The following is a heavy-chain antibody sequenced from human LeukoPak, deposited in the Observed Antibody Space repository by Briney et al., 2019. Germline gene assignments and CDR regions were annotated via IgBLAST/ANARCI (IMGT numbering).Heavy chain of an antibody. Sequence: SETLSLTCTVSGGSISSYYWSWIRQPPGKGLEWIGYIYYSGSTNYNPSLKSRVTISVDTSKNQFSLKLSSVTAADTAVYYCARATLGPYYYYYMDVWGKGTTVTVSS. CDR3: ARATLGPYYYYYMDV. V-gene: IGHV4-59*01. CDR1: GGSISSYY. J-gene: IGHJ6*03. D-gene: IGHD3-16*01. CDR2: IYYSGST.